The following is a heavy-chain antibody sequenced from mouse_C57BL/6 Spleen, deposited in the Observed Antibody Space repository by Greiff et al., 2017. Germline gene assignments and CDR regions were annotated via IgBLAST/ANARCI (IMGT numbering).Heavy chain of an antibody. J-gene: IGHJ3*02. CDR3: ARDGITTVVAPFGY. V-gene: IGHV5-4*01. Sequence: EVQLMESGGGLVKPGGSLKLSCAASGFTFSSYAMSWVRQTPEKRLEWVATISDGGSYTYYPDNVKGRFTISRDNAKNNLYLQMSHLKSEDTAMYYCARDGITTVVAPFGYWGQGTLVTVSA. CDR1: GFTFSSYA. CDR2: ISDGGSYT. D-gene: IGHD1-1*01.